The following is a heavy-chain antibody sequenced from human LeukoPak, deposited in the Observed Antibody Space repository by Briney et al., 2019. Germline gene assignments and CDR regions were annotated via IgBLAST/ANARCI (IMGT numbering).Heavy chain of an antibody. CDR3: ARVSPPYYDILPGYRPWGTFDY. CDR1: GYTFTSYY. Sequence: ASVKVSCKASGYTFTSYYMHWVRQAPGQGLEWMGVINPSGGSTSYAQKFQGRVTMTRETSTSTVYMELSSLRSEDTAVYYCARVSPPYYDILPGYRPWGTFDYWGQGTLVTVSS. D-gene: IGHD3-9*01. CDR2: INPSGGST. V-gene: IGHV1-46*01. J-gene: IGHJ4*02.